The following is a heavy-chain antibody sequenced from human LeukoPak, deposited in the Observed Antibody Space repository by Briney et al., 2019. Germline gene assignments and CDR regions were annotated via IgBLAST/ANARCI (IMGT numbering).Heavy chain of an antibody. V-gene: IGHV1-2*02. CDR3: ARANPLYCSSTTCLFDY. J-gene: IGHJ4*02. CDR1: GYTFTRHY. D-gene: IGHD2-2*01. CDR2: VNPNSGDT. Sequence: APVKGPCQAFGYTFTRHYIHWGGQAPGQGVEWIGWVNPNSGDTNYAQKFQGRVTMTRDTSISTAHMELSRLRSDDTAVYYCARANPLYCSSTTCLFDYWGQGTLVTVSS.